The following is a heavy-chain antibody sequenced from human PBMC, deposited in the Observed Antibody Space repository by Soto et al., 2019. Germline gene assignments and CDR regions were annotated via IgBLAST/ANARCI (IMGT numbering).Heavy chain of an antibody. J-gene: IGHJ5*02. CDR1: GFTFSSYG. CDR2: IWYDGSNK. D-gene: IGHD3-10*01. Sequence: QVQLVESGGGVVQPGRSLRLSCAASGFTFSSYGMHWVRQAPGKGLEWVAVIWYDGSNKYSADSVKGRFTISRDNSKNTLYLQMSSLRAEDTALYYWARVGEAGWFDPWGQGTLVTVSS. CDR3: ARVGEAGWFDP. V-gene: IGHV3-33*01.